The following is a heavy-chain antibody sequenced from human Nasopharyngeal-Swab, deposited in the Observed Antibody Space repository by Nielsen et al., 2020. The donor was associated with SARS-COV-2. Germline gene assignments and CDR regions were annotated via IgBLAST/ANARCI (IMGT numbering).Heavy chain of an antibody. V-gene: IGHV1-2*04. CDR2: INPNSGGT. D-gene: IGHD3-22*01. CDR3: ARRSSRDYYDSSGYEDY. J-gene: IGHJ4*02. Sequence: ASVKVSCKASGYTFTGYYMHWVRQAPGQGLEWMGWINPNSGGTNYAQKFQGWVTMTRDTSISTAYMELRSLRSDDTAVYYCARRSSRDYYDSSGYEDYWGQGTLVTVSS. CDR1: GYTFTGYY.